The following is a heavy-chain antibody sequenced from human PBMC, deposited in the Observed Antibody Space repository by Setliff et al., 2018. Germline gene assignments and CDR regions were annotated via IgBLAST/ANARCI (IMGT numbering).Heavy chain of an antibody. CDR1: GFSFSDYA. V-gene: IGHV3-21*01. J-gene: IGHJ4*02. CDR3: GPGGKGLLEN. CDR2: ISSSSTYI. Sequence: GESLKISCVGSGFSFSDYAMNWVRQAPGKGLEWLSSISSSSTYIFYADSVRGRFTVSRDNAKNSLYLQMNSLRAEDTAIYYCGPGGKGLLENWGQGTLVTVSS. D-gene: IGHD3-10*01.